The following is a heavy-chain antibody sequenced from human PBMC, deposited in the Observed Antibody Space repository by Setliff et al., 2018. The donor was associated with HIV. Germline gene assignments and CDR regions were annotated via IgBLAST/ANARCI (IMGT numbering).Heavy chain of an antibody. CDR2: IYTSGST. Sequence: SETLSLTCTVSGGSISSGSYYWSWIRQPAGKGLEWIGHIYTSGSTNYNPSLKSRVTISVDTSKNQFSLKLSSVTAADTAVYYCARGPGWPNWFDPWGQGTLVTVSS. CDR3: ARGPGWPNWFDP. V-gene: IGHV4-61*09. J-gene: IGHJ5*02. CDR1: GGSISSGSYY. D-gene: IGHD6-19*01.